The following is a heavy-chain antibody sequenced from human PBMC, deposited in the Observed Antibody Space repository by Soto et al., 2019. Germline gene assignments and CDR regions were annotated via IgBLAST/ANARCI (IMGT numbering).Heavy chain of an antibody. J-gene: IGHJ4*02. D-gene: IGHD4-4*01. CDR1: GFNLSDHF. CDR3: VTLQFSRWFY. CDR2: TKHKAASYTT. Sequence: GGSLSLSCAASGFNLSDHFMEWVRQAPGKGLEWVGRTKHKAASYTTDYAASVNGRFTISRDDSKNSLYLQMNSLKTEDTAMYYCVTLQFSRWFYWGLGTLVTVSS. V-gene: IGHV3-72*01.